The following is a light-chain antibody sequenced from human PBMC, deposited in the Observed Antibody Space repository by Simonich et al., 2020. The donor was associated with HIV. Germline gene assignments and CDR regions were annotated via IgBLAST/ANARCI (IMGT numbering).Light chain of an antibody. CDR3: GTWDSSLSAGV. J-gene: IGLJ2*01. CDR2: GNS. Sequence: QSLLTQPPSVSGAPGQRVTIPCTGSSSNIGAGYDVHWYQQLPGTAPKLPIYGNSNRPSGVPDRFSGSKSGTSASLAITGLQAEDEADYYCGTWDSSLSAGVFGGGTKLTVL. CDR1: SSNIGAGYD. V-gene: IGLV1-40*01.